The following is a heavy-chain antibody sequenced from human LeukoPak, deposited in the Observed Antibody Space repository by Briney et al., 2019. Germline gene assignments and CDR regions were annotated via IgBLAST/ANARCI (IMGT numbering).Heavy chain of an antibody. CDR3: ARDVGVYGSGSYYNA. V-gene: IGHV1-69*04. CDR2: IIPILGIA. CDR1: GGTFGSYA. Sequence: SVKVSCKASGGTFGSYAISWVRQAPGQGLEWMGRIIPILGIANYAQKFQGRVTITADKSTSTAYMELSSLRSEDTAVYYCARDVGVYGSGSYYNAWGQGTLVTVSS. J-gene: IGHJ5*02. D-gene: IGHD3-10*01.